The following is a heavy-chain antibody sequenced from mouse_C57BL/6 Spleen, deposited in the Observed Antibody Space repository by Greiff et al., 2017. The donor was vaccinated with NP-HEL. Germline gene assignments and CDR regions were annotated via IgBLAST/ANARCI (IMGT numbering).Heavy chain of an antibody. D-gene: IGHD1-1*01. Sequence: EVKLVESAGGLVQPGSSMKLSCTASGFTFSDYYMAWVRQVPEKGLEWVANINYDGSSTYYLDSLKSRFIISRDNAKNILYLQMSSLKSEDTATYYCAREGSIYAMDYWGQGTSVTVSS. CDR3: AREGSIYAMDY. J-gene: IGHJ4*01. CDR1: GFTFSDYY. CDR2: INYDGSST. V-gene: IGHV5-16*01.